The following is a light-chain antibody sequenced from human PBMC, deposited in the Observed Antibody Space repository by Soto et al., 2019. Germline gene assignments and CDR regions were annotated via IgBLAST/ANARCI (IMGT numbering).Light chain of an antibody. Sequence: QSVLTQPPSVSGAPGQRVTISCTGSIYNIGAGYDVNWYQQLPGTAPKLLIYGNSNRPSGVPDRFSGSKSGTSASLAITGLQADDEADYYCQSYDSSVTLRVFGTGTKLTVL. CDR2: GNS. CDR3: QSYDSSVTLRV. J-gene: IGLJ1*01. V-gene: IGLV1-40*01. CDR1: IYNIGAGYD.